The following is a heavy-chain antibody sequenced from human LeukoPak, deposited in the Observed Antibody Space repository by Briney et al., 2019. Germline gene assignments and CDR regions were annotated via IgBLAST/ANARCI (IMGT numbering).Heavy chain of an antibody. V-gene: IGHV1-2*02. J-gene: IGHJ6*02. CDR1: GYTFTSYG. CDR3: ARAIAAAGIDYYGMDV. CDR2: INPNSGGT. Sequence: ASVKVSCKASGYTFTSYGISWVRQAPGQGLEWMGWINPNSGGTNYAQKFQGRVTMTKDTSISTAYMELSRLRSDDTAVYYCARAIAAAGIDYYGMDVWGQGTTVTVSS. D-gene: IGHD6-13*01.